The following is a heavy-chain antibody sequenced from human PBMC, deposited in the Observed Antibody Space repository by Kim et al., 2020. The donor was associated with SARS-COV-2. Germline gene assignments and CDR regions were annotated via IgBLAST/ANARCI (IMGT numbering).Heavy chain of an antibody. V-gene: IGHV3-30*18. J-gene: IGHJ6*01. CDR1: GFTFSSYG. Sequence: GGSLRLSCAASGFTFSSYGMHWVRQAPGKGLEWVAVISYDGSNKYYADSVKGRFTISRDNSKNTLYLQMNSLRAEDTAVYYCAKDLTIFGVVIIDRYYYYGMDVGGQGTTVTVAS. D-gene: IGHD3-3*01. CDR3: AKDLTIFGVVIIDRYYYYGMDV. CDR2: ISYDGSNK.